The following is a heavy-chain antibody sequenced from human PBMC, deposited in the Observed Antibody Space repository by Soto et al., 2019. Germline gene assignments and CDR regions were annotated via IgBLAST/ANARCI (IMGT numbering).Heavy chain of an antibody. D-gene: IGHD2-8*02. CDR1: GGSFSGYY. V-gene: IGHV4-34*01. CDR3: EPKLGHSTGGRSSRGWFDT. J-gene: IGHJ5*02. CDR2: INHSGST. Sequence: SETLSLTCAVYGGSFSGYYRSWIRQPPGKGLEWIGEINHSGSTNYNPSLKSRVTISVDTSKNQFSLKLSSVTAADTAVYYCEPKLGHSTGGRSSRGWFDTWGQGTLATVSS.